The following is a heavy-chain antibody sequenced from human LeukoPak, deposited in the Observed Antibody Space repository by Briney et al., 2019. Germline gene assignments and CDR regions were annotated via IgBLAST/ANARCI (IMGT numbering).Heavy chain of an antibody. D-gene: IGHD3-3*01. V-gene: IGHV1-8*03. J-gene: IGHJ5*02. CDR2: MNPNSGNT. CDR1: GYTFTSYD. CDR3: ARGAQGYDFWSGYYRGDWFDP. Sequence: ASVKVSCKASGYTFTSYDINWVRQATGQGLEWMGWMNPNSGNTGYAQKFQGRVTITRNTSISTAYMELSSLRSEDTAVYYCARGAQGYDFWSGYYRGDWFDPWGQGTLVTVSS.